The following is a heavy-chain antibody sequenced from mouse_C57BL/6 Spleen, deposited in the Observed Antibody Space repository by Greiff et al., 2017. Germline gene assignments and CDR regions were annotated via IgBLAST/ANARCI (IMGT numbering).Heavy chain of an antibody. Sequence: EVQLVESGPGLVKPSQSLSLTCSVTGYSITSGYYWNWIRQFPGNKLEWMGYISYDGSNNYNPSLKNRISITRDTSKNQFFLKLNSVTTEDTATYYCARSSNYDWFAYWGQGTLVTVSA. CDR1: GYSITSGYY. D-gene: IGHD2-5*01. CDR2: ISYDGSN. CDR3: ARSSNYDWFAY. V-gene: IGHV3-6*01. J-gene: IGHJ3*01.